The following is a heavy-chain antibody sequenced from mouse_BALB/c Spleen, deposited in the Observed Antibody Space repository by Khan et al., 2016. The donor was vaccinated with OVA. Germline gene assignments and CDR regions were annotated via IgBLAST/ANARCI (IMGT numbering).Heavy chain of an antibody. Sequence: VQLQQSGPELEKPGASVKISCKASGYSFTGYNMNWVKQSNGKSLEWIGNIDPYYGGATYNQKFKGKATLTVDNSSSTAYMQLKSLTSEDSAVEYWARGYGNYVRYYFDYWGQGTTLTVSS. D-gene: IGHD2-10*02. CDR2: IDPYYGGA. V-gene: IGHV1S135*01. CDR3: ARGYGNYVRYYFDY. J-gene: IGHJ2*01. CDR1: GYSFTGYN.